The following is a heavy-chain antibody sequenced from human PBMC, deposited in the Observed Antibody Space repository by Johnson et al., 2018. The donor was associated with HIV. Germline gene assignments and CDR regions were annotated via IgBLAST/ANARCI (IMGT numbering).Heavy chain of an antibody. CDR2: LFSGGTT. CDR1: GLTVSGNY. J-gene: IGHJ3*02. Sequence: VQLVESGGGLVQPGGSLRLSCAASGLTVSGNYMTWLRQAPGGGLEWVSVLFSGGTTYYADSVKGRFTITRDNSNTTLYLQMNSLRTEDTAVYHCARGRMHFLEGGAFDIWGQGTMVTVSS. CDR3: ARGRMHFLEGGAFDI. D-gene: IGHD3-3*01. V-gene: IGHV3-66*02.